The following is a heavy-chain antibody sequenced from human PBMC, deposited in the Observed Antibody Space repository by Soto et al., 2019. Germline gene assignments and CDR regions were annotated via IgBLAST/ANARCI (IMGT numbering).Heavy chain of an antibody. D-gene: IGHD3-22*01. Sequence: LRLSCAASGFSFSTFGMHWVRQAPGKGLEWVALISHDESKKYYVDSVRGRFTISRDNSKNTLYLQMNSLRAEDTALYYCAKAFSGYYVDYWGQGTLVTVSS. CDR1: GFSFSTFG. J-gene: IGHJ4*02. CDR3: AKAFSGYYVDY. CDR2: ISHDESKK. V-gene: IGHV3-30*18.